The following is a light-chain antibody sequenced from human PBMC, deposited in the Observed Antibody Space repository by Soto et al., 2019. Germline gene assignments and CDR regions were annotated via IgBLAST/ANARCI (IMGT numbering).Light chain of an antibody. Sequence: QSLLPHPASLSGSPGQSVTISCTGTSSDVGAYDSVSWYQQHPHKAPQLIIYKGTQRPSGVSTRFSASTSGNAASLTISGLQADDEADYCCCSYAPESTYVFGTGTKVTVL. CDR3: CSYAPESTYV. J-gene: IGLJ1*01. CDR2: KGT. CDR1: SSDVGAYDS. V-gene: IGLV2-23*01.